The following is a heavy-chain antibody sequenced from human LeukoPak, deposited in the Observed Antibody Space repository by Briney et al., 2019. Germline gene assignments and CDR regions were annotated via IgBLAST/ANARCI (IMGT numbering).Heavy chain of an antibody. CDR3: ARENPVWSGLYYYYGMDV. D-gene: IGHD3-3*01. V-gene: IGHV4-31*03. Sequence: SQTLSLTGTVSGGSISSGGYYWSWIRQHPGKGLEWIGYIYYSGSTYYNPSLKSRVTISVDTSKNQFSLKLSSVTAADTAVYYCARENPVWSGLYYYYGMDVWGQGTTVTVSS. CDR2: IYYSGST. J-gene: IGHJ6*02. CDR1: GGSISSGGYY.